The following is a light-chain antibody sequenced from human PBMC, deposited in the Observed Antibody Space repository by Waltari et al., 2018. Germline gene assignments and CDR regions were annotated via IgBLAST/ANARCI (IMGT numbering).Light chain of an antibody. CDR2: QPS. Sequence: DIQMTQSPSTLSASVGDRVTITCRASQSISGWLAWYQLRPGKAPNLLIYQPSALRSGVPSRFSGSGSGTEFTLTISSLQPDDCATYYCQQYGSYSKTFGQGAKVEIK. CDR3: QQYGSYSKT. V-gene: IGKV1-5*03. CDR1: QSISGW. J-gene: IGKJ1*01.